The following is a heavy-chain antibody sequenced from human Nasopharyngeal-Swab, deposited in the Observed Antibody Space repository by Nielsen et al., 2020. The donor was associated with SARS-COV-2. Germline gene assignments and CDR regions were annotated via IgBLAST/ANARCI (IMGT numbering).Heavy chain of an antibody. CDR1: GGPISSSSYY. J-gene: IGHJ6*03. V-gene: IGHV4-39*07. CDR2: IYYSGST. Sequence: SETLSLTCTVSGGPISSSSYYWGWIRQPPGKGLEWIGSIYYSGSTYYNPSLKSRVTISVDTSKNQFSLKLSSVTAADTAVYYCARVYYDSSGYYYYYYYYYMDVWGKGTTVTVSS. D-gene: IGHD3-22*01. CDR3: ARVYYDSSGYYYYYYYYYMDV.